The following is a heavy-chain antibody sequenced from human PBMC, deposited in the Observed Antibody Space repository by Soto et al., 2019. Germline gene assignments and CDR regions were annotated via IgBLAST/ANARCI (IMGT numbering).Heavy chain of an antibody. V-gene: IGHV1-2*02. Sequence: ASVEVSCKXSGYTFTGYYMHWVRQAPGQGLEWMGWINPNSGGTNYAQKFQGRVTMTRDTSISTAYMELSRLRSDDTAVYYCARVRNYYGSVLDYWGQGTLVTVSS. CDR2: INPNSGGT. J-gene: IGHJ4*02. CDR3: ARVRNYYGSVLDY. CDR1: GYTFTGYY. D-gene: IGHD3-10*01.